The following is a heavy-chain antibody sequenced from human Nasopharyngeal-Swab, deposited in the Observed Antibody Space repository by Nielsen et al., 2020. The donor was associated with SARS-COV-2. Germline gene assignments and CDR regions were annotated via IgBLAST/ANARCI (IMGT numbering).Heavy chain of an antibody. J-gene: IGHJ3*02. V-gene: IGHV3-23*03. Sequence: VRQAPGKGLEWVSVIYSGGSSTYYADSVKGRFTISRDNSKNTLYLQMNNLRAEDTAVYYCAKIDSGSYYEGAFDIWGQGTMVTVSS. D-gene: IGHD1-26*01. CDR3: AKIDSGSYYEGAFDI. CDR2: IYSGGSST.